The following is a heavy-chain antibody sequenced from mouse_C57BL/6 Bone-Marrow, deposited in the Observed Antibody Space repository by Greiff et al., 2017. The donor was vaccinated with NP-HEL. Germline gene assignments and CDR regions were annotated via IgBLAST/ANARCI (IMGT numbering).Heavy chain of an antibody. CDR3: AREGGLRRRTYAMDY. CDR2: INYDGSST. J-gene: IGHJ4*01. Sequence: EVKLMESEGGLVQPGSSMKLSCTASGFTFRDYYMAWVRQVPEKGLEWVANINYDGSSTYYLDSLKSRFIISRDNAKNILYLQMRSLKSEDTATYYCAREGGLRRRTYAMDYWGQGTSVTVSS. V-gene: IGHV5-16*01. CDR1: GFTFRDYY. D-gene: IGHD2-4*01.